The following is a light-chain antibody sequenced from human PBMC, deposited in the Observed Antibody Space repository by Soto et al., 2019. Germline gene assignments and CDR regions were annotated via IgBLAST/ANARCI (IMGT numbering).Light chain of an antibody. CDR1: QSIYRSY. Sequence: EIVLTQSPGTLSLSPGERATLSCRASQSIYRSYLAWYQQKPGQAPRLLIYGASKRAADIPDRFSGSEAGRDFTLTISSLEPEDFAVYYCQQHAGSPRTFGQGTKLEIK. CDR3: QQHAGSPRT. J-gene: IGKJ2*02. V-gene: IGKV3-20*01. CDR2: GAS.